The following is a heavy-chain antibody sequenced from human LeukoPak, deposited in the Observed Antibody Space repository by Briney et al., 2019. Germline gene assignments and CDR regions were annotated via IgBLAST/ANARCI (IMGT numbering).Heavy chain of an antibody. CDR3: ARGKKVITIFGVVRGPPDY. D-gene: IGHD3-3*01. CDR1: GYSISSGYY. Sequence: SETLSLTCTVSGYSISSGYYWGWIRQPPGKGLEWIGSIYHSGSTYYNPSLKSRVTISVDTSRNQFSLKLSSVTAADTAVYYCARGKKVITIFGVVRGPPDYWGQGTLVTVSS. CDR2: IYHSGST. J-gene: IGHJ4*02. V-gene: IGHV4-38-2*02.